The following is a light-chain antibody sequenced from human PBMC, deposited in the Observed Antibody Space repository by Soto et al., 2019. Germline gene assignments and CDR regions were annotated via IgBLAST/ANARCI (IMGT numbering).Light chain of an antibody. V-gene: IGLV1-40*01. J-gene: IGLJ3*02. Sequence: QSVLTQPPSVSGAPGQRVTISCTGSSSNIGAGYDVPWYQQLPGTAPKLLIYGNSNRPSGVPYRFSGSKSGTSASLAITGLQAEDEADYYCQSYDSSLSGGVFGGGTKVTVL. CDR2: GNS. CDR3: QSYDSSLSGGV. CDR1: SSNIGAGYD.